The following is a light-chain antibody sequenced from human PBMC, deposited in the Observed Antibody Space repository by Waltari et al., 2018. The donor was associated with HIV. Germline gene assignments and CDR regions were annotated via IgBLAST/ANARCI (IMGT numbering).Light chain of an antibody. CDR2: EVT. CDR3: TSYTSISTLV. CDR1: SSDIGSYNY. V-gene: IGLV2-14*01. Sequence: QSALTQPASVSGSPGQSIPISCTGTSSDIGSYNYVSWYQPHPGKVPKLLIYEVTNRPSGVSHRFSGSKSGNTASLTISGLQAEDEADFYCTSYTSISTLVFGTGTKVTVL. J-gene: IGLJ1*01.